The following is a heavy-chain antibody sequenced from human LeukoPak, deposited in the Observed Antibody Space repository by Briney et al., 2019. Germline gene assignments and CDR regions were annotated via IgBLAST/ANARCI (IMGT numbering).Heavy chain of an antibody. CDR3: AKDRGNWNSGVSDFDY. CDR2: ISGSGGSI. D-gene: IGHD1-7*01. CDR1: GFTFSRYA. J-gene: IGHJ4*02. V-gene: IGHV3-23*01. Sequence: GGSLRLSCEASGFTFSRYAMSWVRQAPGKGLEWVSGISGSGGSIYYPDSVKGRFTISRDNSKNTPYLQMNSLRAEDTAVYYCAKDRGNWNSGVSDFDYWGQGTLVTVSS.